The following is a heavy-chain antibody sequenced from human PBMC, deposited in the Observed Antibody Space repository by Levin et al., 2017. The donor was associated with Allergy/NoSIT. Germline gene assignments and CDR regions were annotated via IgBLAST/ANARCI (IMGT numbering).Heavy chain of an antibody. CDR1: GGSISSSSYY. V-gene: IGHV4-39*01. CDR2: IYYSGST. J-gene: IGHJ4*02. CDR3: ASYVWGSYRPDY. D-gene: IGHD3-16*02. Sequence: SETLSLTCTVSGGSISSSSYYWGWIRQPPGKGLEWIGSIYYSGSTYYNPSLKSRVTISVDTSKNQFSLKLSSVTAADTAVYYCASYVWGSYRPDYWGQGTLVTVSS.